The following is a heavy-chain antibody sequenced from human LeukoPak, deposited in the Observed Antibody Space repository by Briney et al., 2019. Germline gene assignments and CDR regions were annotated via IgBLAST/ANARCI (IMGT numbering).Heavy chain of an antibody. CDR1: GYTFTGYY. V-gene: IGHV1-8*02. J-gene: IGHJ6*02. CDR3: ARGTLYYGMDV. Sequence: ASVKVSCKASGYTFTGYYMHWVRQAPGQGLEWMGWINPNSGNTGYAQKFQGRVTMTRNTSISTAYMELSSLRSEDTAVYYCARGTLYYGMDVWGQGTTVTVSS. CDR2: INPNSGNT.